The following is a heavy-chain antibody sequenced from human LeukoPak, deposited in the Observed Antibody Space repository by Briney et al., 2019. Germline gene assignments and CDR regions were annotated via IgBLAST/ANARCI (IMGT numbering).Heavy chain of an antibody. J-gene: IGHJ5*02. D-gene: IGHD6-19*01. V-gene: IGHV3-48*04. CDR1: GFTFSSYS. CDR3: ARVSPPGVAGILGWFDP. Sequence: GGSLRLSCAASGFTFSSYSMNWVRQAPGKGLEWVSYISSSSSTIYYADSVKGRFTISRDNAKNSLYLQMNSLRAEDTAVYYCARVSPPGVAGILGWFDPWGQGTLVTVSS. CDR2: ISSSSSTI.